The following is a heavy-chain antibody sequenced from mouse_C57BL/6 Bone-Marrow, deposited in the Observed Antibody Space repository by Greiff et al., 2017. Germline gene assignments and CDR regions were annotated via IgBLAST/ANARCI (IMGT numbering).Heavy chain of an antibody. CDR1: GYTFTSYW. V-gene: IGHV1-53*01. CDR2: INPSNGGT. J-gene: IGHJ3*01. D-gene: IGHD3-2*02. Sequence: QVQLQQPGTELVKPGASVKLSCKASGYTFTSYWMHWVKQRPGQGLEWIGNINPSNGGTNYNEKFKSKATLTVDKASSTAYMQLSSLTSEDSAVYYCARSTAQATLFAYWGQGTLVTVSA. CDR3: ARSTAQATLFAY.